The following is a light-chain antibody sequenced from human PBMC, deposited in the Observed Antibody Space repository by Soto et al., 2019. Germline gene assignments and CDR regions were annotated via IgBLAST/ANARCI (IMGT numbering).Light chain of an antibody. J-gene: IGKJ5*01. V-gene: IGKV3-11*01. CDR1: QSVSIL. CDR2: GGS. CDR3: QQRSNRPIT. Sequence: EIVSTQSPATRSVSPGERAALSCRASQSVSILFASYHQKHRDQPTILLFGGSSNTTAITPRFSGSGSATAFILTINSLEPEDFAVYYCQQRSNRPITFGQGTRLEIK.